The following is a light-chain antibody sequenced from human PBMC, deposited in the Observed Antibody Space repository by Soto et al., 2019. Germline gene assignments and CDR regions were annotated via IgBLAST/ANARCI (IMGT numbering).Light chain of an antibody. CDR2: EVT. J-gene: IGLJ1*01. CDR3: SSYTGGNPSYV. CDR1: SSDIGSYDL. Sequence: QSVLTQPASVSGSPGQSITISCTGTSSDIGSYDLVSWYQQHPGTAPKLIIYEVTIRPSGVSDRFSGSKSGNTASLTVSGLQAEDEADYYCSSYTGGNPSYVFGTGTKVTVL. V-gene: IGLV2-14*02.